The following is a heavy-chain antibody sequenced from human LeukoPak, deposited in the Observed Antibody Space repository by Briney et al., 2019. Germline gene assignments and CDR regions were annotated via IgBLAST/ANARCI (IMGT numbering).Heavy chain of an antibody. CDR1: GFTFSAYS. D-gene: IGHD6-19*01. J-gene: IGHJ4*02. V-gene: IGHV3-48*04. CDR2: ITGSSSSK. CDR3: ARVRYDSGWYDY. Sequence: GSLRLSCAASGFTFSAYSMNWVRQAPGKGLECVASITGSSSSKVYADSVKGRFTISRDNAKNSLYLQMNSLRAGDAAVYYCARVRYDSGWYDYWGQGALVIVSS.